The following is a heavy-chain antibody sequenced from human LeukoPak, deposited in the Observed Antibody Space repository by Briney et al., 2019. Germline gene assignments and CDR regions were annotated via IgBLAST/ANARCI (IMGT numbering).Heavy chain of an antibody. Sequence: GRSLRLSCVGSGFTFGSNGMHWVRQAPGKGLEWVAVIYYDGSEQYYADSVKGRFTISRDHSKNTLYLQMNSLRAEDTAVYYCAKDRGGRQDYWGQGTLVTVSS. CDR2: IYYDGSEQ. CDR3: AKDRGGRQDY. V-gene: IGHV3-33*06. D-gene: IGHD3-10*01. CDR1: GFTFGSNG. J-gene: IGHJ4*02.